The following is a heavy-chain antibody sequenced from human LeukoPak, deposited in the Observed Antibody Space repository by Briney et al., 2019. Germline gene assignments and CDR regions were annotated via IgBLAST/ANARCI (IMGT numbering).Heavy chain of an antibody. CDR3: ARDLSQQLVVDY. CDR2: ISAYNGNT. V-gene: IGHV1-18*01. CDR1: GYTFTSYG. D-gene: IGHD6-6*01. J-gene: IGHJ4*02. Sequence: GASVKVSCKASGYTFTSYGISWVRQAPGQGLEWMGWISAYNGNTNYAQKLQGRVTMTRDTSTSTVYMELSSLRSEDTAVYYCARDLSQQLVVDYWGQGTLVTVSS.